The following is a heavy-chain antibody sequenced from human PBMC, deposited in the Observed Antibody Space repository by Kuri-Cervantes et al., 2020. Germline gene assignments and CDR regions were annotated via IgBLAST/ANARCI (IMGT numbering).Heavy chain of an antibody. CDR3: ARSRGLYEAPYYFDY. V-gene: IGHV3-33*01. Sequence: GKSLKISCAASGFTFSSYGMHWVRQAPGKGLEWVAVIWYDGSNKYYADSVKGRFTISRDNSKNTLYLQMNSLRAEDTAVYYCARSRGLYEAPYYFDYWGQGTLVTVSS. D-gene: IGHD2-8*01. CDR2: IWYDGSNK. J-gene: IGHJ4*02. CDR1: GFTFSSYG.